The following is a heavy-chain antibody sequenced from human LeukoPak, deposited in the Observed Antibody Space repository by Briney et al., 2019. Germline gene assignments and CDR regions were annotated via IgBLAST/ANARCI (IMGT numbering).Heavy chain of an antibody. V-gene: IGHV4-59*08. CDR2: IYYNVTS. D-gene: IGHD6-19*01. J-gene: IGHJ4*02. CDR1: GGSISGYY. Sequence: SETLSLTCTVSGGSISGYYCSWIRQPPRKGLEWIGYIYYNVTSSYNPSLKSRVTISVDTSKNQFSLKLRSVTAADTAVYYCARRRYTSGQVDSWGQGTLVTVSS. CDR3: ARRRYTSGQVDS.